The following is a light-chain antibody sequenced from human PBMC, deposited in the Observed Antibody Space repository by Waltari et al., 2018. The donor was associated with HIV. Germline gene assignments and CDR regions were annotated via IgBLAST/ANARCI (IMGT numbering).Light chain of an antibody. CDR2: DAS. Sequence: DIPMTQSPYSLSASVGARVTITCQASQDISNYLNWYQQKPGKAPKLLIYDASNLETGVPSRFSGSGSGTDFTFTISSLQPEDIATYYCQQYDNLPYSFGQGTKLEIK. J-gene: IGKJ2*03. CDR3: QQYDNLPYS. V-gene: IGKV1-33*01. CDR1: QDISNY.